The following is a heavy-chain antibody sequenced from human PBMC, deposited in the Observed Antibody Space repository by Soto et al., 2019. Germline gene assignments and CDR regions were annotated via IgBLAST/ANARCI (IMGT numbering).Heavy chain of an antibody. V-gene: IGHV1-3*01. D-gene: IGHD2-15*01. J-gene: IGHJ5*02. CDR1: GYTFTSYA. Sequence: VASVKVSCKASGYTFTSYAMHWVRQAPGQRLEWMGWINAGNGNTKYSQKFQGRVTITRDTSASTAYMELSSLRSEDTAVYYCARDLSPWYHTTHSNWFDPWGQGTLVTVSS. CDR2: INAGNGNT. CDR3: ARDLSPWYHTTHSNWFDP.